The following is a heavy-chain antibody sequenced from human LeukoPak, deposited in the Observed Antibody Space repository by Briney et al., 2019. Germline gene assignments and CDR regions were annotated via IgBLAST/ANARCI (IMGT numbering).Heavy chain of an antibody. V-gene: IGHV3-48*01. Sequence: GGSLRLSCTASRFIFSTYAMNWVRQAPGKGLNWVSYISSRGSTIYYADSVKGRFTISRDNAKNILYLQMNSLRAEDTAVYYCARDSTYYYDSSGYYIGESFDYWGQGTLVTVSS. J-gene: IGHJ4*02. CDR1: RFIFSTYA. CDR2: ISSRGSTI. D-gene: IGHD3-22*01. CDR3: ARDSTYYYDSSGYYIGESFDY.